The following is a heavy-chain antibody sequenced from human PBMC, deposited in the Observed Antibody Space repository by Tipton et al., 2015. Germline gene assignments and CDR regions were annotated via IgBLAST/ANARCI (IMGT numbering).Heavy chain of an antibody. V-gene: IGHV3-48*03. Sequence: GSLRLSCAASGFTFSSYEMNWVRQAPGKGLEWISYIYKSGTTMYYADSLKGRFAISRDNAKNSLYLQMNRLRAEDTAVYFCARSGGYGWDHWGQGTLVTVSS. CDR1: GFTFSSYE. CDR2: IYKSGTTM. CDR3: ARSGGYGWDH. J-gene: IGHJ4*02. D-gene: IGHD5-12*01.